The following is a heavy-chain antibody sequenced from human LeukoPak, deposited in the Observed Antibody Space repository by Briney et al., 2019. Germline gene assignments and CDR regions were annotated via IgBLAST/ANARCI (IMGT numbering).Heavy chain of an antibody. J-gene: IGHJ5*02. D-gene: IGHD3-10*01. V-gene: IGHV3-30-3*01. Sequence: GGSLRLSCAASGFTSSSYAMHWVRQAPGKGLEGVAVISYDGSNKYYADSVKGRFSISRDNSKNTLYLQMNSLRAEDTAVYYCAREGIVWFGESPNWFDPWGQGTLVTVSS. CDR1: GFTSSSYA. CDR2: ISYDGSNK. CDR3: AREGIVWFGESPNWFDP.